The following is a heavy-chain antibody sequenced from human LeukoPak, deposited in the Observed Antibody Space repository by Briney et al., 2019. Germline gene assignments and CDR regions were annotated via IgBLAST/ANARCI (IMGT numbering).Heavy chain of an antibody. CDR1: GYTFTDYY. CDR2: INPNSGGT. D-gene: IGHD3-3*01. V-gene: IGHV1-2*02. Sequence: GASVKVSCKASGYTFTDYYMHWVRQAPGQGLEWMGWINPNSGGTNYAQKFQGRVTMTRDTSISTAYMELSRLRSDDTAVYYCARALSASITIFGVVWESEFDYWGQGTLVTVSS. J-gene: IGHJ4*02. CDR3: ARALSASITIFGVVWESEFDY.